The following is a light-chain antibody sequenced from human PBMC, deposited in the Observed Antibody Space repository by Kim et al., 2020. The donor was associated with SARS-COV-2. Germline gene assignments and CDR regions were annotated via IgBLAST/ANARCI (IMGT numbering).Light chain of an antibody. Sequence: QSALTQPASVSGSPGQSITISCTGTSSDVGGYNYVSWYQQHPGKAPKLMIYDVSKRPSGVSNRFSGSKSGNTASLTISGLQAEDEADYYCSSYTSSSIYVFGPGTKVTVL. J-gene: IGLJ1*01. V-gene: IGLV2-14*01. CDR1: SSDVGGYNY. CDR2: DVS. CDR3: SSYTSSSIYV.